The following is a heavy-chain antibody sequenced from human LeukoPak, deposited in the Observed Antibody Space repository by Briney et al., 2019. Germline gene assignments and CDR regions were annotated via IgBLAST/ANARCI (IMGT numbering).Heavy chain of an antibody. CDR2: IYPGDFDT. V-gene: IGHV5-51*01. CDR1: GYNYITYW. Sequence: GESLKISCRASGYNYITYWIGWVRQMPGKGLEWMGIIYPGDFDTRYSPSFQGQVTISADKSISTAYLQWSSLKASDTAIYYCARASGDGRFDYWGQGTLVTVSS. CDR3: ARASGDGRFDY. J-gene: IGHJ4*02. D-gene: IGHD4-17*01.